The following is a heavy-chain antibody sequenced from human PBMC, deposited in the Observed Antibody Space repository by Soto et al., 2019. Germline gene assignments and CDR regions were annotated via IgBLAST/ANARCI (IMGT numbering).Heavy chain of an antibody. CDR1: GFTFSSYG. CDR3: AKENGIEYSSSSYSYYAMHV. V-gene: IGHV3-30*18. D-gene: IGHD6-13*01. J-gene: IGHJ6*02. CDR2: ISYDGSNK. Sequence: PGGSLRLSCAASGFTFSSYGMHWVRQAPGKGLEWVAVISYDGSNKYYADSVKGRFTISRDNSKNTLYLQMNSLRAEDTAVYYCAKENGIEYSSSSYSYYAMHVCGPGPTVTVSS.